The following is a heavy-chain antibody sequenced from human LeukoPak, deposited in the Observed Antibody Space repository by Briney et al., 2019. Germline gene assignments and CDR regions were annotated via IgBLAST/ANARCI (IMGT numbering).Heavy chain of an antibody. CDR2: IYTSGST. CDR3: ARDPTYRDAFDI. Sequence: SSETLSLTCTVSGGSISSGSYYWSWIRQPAGKGLEWIGRIYTSGSTNYNPSLKSRVTISVDTSKNQFSLKPSSVTAADTAVYYCARDPTYRDAFDIWGQGTMVTVSS. J-gene: IGHJ3*02. D-gene: IGHD2-2*01. CDR1: GGSISSGSYY. V-gene: IGHV4-61*02.